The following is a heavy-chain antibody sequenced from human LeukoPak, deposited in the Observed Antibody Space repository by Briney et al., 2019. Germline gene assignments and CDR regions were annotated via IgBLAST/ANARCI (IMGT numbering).Heavy chain of an antibody. J-gene: IGHJ4*02. CDR2: INHSGGT. Sequence: SETLSLTCAVYGGSFSGYYWSWIRQPPGKGLEWIGEINHSGGTNYNPSLKSRVTISVDTSKNQFSLKLSSVTAADTAVYYCARGPVVLGGGSDYWGQGTLVTVSS. D-gene: IGHD2-21*01. CDR3: ARGPVVLGGGSDY. V-gene: IGHV4-34*01. CDR1: GGSFSGYY.